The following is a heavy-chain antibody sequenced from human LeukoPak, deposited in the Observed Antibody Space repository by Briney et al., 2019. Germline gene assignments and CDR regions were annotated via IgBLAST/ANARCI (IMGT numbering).Heavy chain of an antibody. J-gene: IGHJ4*02. CDR2: ISGSGGST. Sequence: SGGSLRLSCAASGFTFSRYAMSWVRQAPGKGLERVSAISGSGGSTYYADSVKGRFTISRDNSKNTLYLQMNSLRAEDTAVYYCAKDGSEQQLVPAFPFDYWGQGTLVTVSS. V-gene: IGHV3-23*01. CDR1: GFTFSRYA. CDR3: AKDGSEQQLVPAFPFDY. D-gene: IGHD6-13*01.